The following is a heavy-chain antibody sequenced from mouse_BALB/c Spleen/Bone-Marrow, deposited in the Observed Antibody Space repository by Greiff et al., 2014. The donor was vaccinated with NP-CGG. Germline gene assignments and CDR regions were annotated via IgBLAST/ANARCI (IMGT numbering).Heavy chain of an antibody. D-gene: IGHD2-3*01. Sequence: VMLVESGPGLVEPSQSLSITCTVSGFSLSRYSVHWVRQTPGKGLEWLGMIRGGGSTDYNSAIKSRLSISKINTNNQVFLKMNKLQTHDTAVSYRASKLPRDGYYERDDMDYWGQGTSVTVSS. CDR3: ASKLPRDGYYERDDMDY. CDR2: IRGGGST. CDR1: GFSLSRYS. V-gene: IGHV2-6-4*01. J-gene: IGHJ4*01.